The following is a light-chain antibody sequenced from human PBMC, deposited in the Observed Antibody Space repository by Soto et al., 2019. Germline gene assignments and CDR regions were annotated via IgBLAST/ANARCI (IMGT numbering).Light chain of an antibody. CDR2: AAS. CDR3: VQDYNYPWT. V-gene: IGKV1-6*01. Sequence: AIQMTQSPSSLSASVGDRVTITCRASQGIRNGLAWYQQKPGKAPRLLIYAASSLQSGVPSRFSGSASGADFTLTISGLQPEDIASYYCVQDYNYPWTFGQGTKVEMK. J-gene: IGKJ1*01. CDR1: QGIRNG.